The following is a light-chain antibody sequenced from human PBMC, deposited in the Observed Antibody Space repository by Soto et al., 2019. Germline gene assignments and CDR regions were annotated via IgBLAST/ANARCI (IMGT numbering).Light chain of an antibody. J-gene: IGLJ1*01. CDR2: EVT. Sequence: QAALTQPGSVSVSPGQAVTISCTGTSSDVGTYNLVSWYQQHPGKAPKLMIYEVTRRPSGVSNRFSGSKSGNTASLTISGLQAEDEADYYCCSHAGSTTFYIFGFGTKVTV. CDR1: SSDVGTYNL. CDR3: CSHAGSTTFYI. V-gene: IGLV2-23*02.